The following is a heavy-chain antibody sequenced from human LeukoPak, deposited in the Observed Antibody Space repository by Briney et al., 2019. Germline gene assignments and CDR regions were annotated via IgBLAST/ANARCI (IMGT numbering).Heavy chain of an antibody. J-gene: IGHJ4*02. V-gene: IGHV3-15*04. CDR2: IESKTDGGTT. Sequence: GGSLRLSCAASGFTFSSYEMNWVRQIPGKGLEWVGRIESKTDGGTTDYAAPVKGRFTISRDDSTNTLYLQMNSLKSEDTAVYYCTTYGSGRKFDYWGQGIPVTVSS. CDR1: GFTFSSYE. D-gene: IGHD3-10*01. CDR3: TTYGSGRKFDY.